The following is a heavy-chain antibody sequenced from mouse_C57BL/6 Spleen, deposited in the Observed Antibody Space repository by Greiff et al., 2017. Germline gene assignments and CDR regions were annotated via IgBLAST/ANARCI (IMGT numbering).Heavy chain of an antibody. J-gene: IGHJ4*01. Sequence: EVKLVESGGGLVKPGGSLKLSCAASGFTFSSYTMSWVRQTPEQRLEWVATISGGGGNTYYPDSVKGRFTISRDNAKNTLYLQMSSLRSEDTALYYCARSYGSSLYYYAMYYWGQGTSVTVSS. CDR1: GFTFSSYT. CDR3: ARSYGSSLYYYAMYY. V-gene: IGHV5-9*01. D-gene: IGHD1-1*01. CDR2: ISGGGGNT.